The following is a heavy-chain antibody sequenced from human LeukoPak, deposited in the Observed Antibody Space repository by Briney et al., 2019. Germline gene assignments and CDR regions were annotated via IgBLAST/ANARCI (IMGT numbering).Heavy chain of an antibody. CDR1: GFTFSSCD. D-gene: IGHD4-23*01. J-gene: IGHJ4*02. CDR2: ISATGGIT. V-gene: IGHV3-23*01. CDR3: AKSGNNGGKRGGNDY. Sequence: GGSLRLSCAASGFTFSSCDMSWVRQAPGKGLEGVSGISATGGITYYADSVKGRFTISRDNSKNTLYVQMNSLRAEDTAVYYCAKSGNNGGKRGGNDYWGQGTLVTVSS.